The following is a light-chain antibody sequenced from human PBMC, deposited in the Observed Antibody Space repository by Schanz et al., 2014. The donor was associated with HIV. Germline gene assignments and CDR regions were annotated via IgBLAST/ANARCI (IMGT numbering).Light chain of an antibody. Sequence: QSALTQPPSASGSPGQSVTISCTGTSSDVGGYNYVSWYQQHPGKAPKLMIYEVSNRPSGVPDRFSGSKSDSSASLTISGLQAEDEADYYCSSYTNTGTMLFGGGTKVTVL. J-gene: IGLJ2*01. CDR3: SSYTNTGTML. CDR1: SSDVGGYNY. CDR2: EVS. V-gene: IGLV2-8*01.